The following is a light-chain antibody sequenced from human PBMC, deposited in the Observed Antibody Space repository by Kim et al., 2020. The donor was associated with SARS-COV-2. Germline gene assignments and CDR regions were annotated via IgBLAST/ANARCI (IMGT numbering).Light chain of an antibody. CDR3: QPRSNWPT. CDR1: QSVSSY. CDR2: DAS. J-gene: IGKJ4*01. V-gene: IGKV3-11*01. Sequence: EIVLTQSPATLSLSPGERATLSCRASQSVSSYLAWYQQKPGQAPRLLIYDASNRATGIPARFSGSGSGTDFTLTISSLEPEDFAVYYCQPRSNWPTFGGGRKMDIK.